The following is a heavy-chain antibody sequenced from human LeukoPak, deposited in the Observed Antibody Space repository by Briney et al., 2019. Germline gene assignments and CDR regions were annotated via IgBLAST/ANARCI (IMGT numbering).Heavy chain of an antibody. CDR2: IYHSGST. D-gene: IGHD2-2*01. Sequence: SETLSLTCSVSGYSISSGNYWGWRRLPPGEGLQWMGSIYHSGSTYYNPSLKSRVTISVDTSKSQFSLKLSSVTAADTAVYYCAKGYCRGNSCYDDRGAFDYWGQGTLVTVSS. V-gene: IGHV4-38-2*02. CDR1: GYSISSGNY. J-gene: IGHJ4*02. CDR3: AKGYCRGNSCYDDRGAFDY.